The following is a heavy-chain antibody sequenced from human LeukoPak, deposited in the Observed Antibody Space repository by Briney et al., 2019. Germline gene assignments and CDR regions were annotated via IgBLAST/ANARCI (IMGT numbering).Heavy chain of an antibody. CDR2: ISGSGGST. Sequence: GGSLRLSCAASGFTFSSYAMSRVRQAPGKGLEWVSAISGSGGSTYYADSVKGRFTISRDNSKNTLYLQMNSLRAEDTAVYYCAKGDYDFWSGPPGYYYYGMDVWGQGTTVTVSS. CDR1: GFTFSSYA. V-gene: IGHV3-23*01. D-gene: IGHD3-3*01. J-gene: IGHJ6*02. CDR3: AKGDYDFWSGPPGYYYYGMDV.